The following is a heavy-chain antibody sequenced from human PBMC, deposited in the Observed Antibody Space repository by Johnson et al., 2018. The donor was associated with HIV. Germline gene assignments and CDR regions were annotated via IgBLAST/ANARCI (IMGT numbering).Heavy chain of an antibody. J-gene: IGHJ3*02. V-gene: IGHV3-11*04. CDR3: ARNGDGYTPDAFDI. Sequence: QVQLVESGGGVVQPGGSLRLSCAASGFTFSDYYMSWIRQAPGKGLEWVSYISSSGSTIYYADSVKGRFTISRDNAKNSLYLQMNSLRVEDTAVYFCARNGDGYTPDAFDIWGQGTVVTVSS. D-gene: IGHD5-24*01. CDR1: GFTFSDYY. CDR2: ISSSGSTI.